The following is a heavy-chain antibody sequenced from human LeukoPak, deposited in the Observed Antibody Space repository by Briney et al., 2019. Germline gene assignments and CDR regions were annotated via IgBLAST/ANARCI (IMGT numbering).Heavy chain of an antibody. V-gene: IGHV3-9*01. CDR3: AKDIKPYCSGGSCYSGGWFDP. CDR1: GFKFDDYT. Sequence: GGSLRLSCAASGFKFDDYTMHWVRQAPGKGLEWVSGISWNSGSIGYADSVKGRFTISRDNAKNSLYLQMNSLRAEDTALYYCAKDIKPYCSGGSCYSGGWFDPWGQGTLVTVSS. CDR2: ISWNSGSI. D-gene: IGHD2-15*01. J-gene: IGHJ5*02.